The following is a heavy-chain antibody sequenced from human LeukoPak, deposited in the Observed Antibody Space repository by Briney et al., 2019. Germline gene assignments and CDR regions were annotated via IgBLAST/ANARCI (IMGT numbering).Heavy chain of an antibody. D-gene: IGHD1-26*01. Sequence: GGSLRLSCAASGFTFSSYAMHWVRQAPGKGLEWVAVIWYDGSNKYYADSVKGRFTISGDNSKNTLYLQMNSLRAEDTAVYYCASATSGSYYPDYWGQGTLVTVSS. V-gene: IGHV3-33*01. J-gene: IGHJ4*02. CDR2: IWYDGSNK. CDR3: ASATSGSYYPDY. CDR1: GFTFSSYA.